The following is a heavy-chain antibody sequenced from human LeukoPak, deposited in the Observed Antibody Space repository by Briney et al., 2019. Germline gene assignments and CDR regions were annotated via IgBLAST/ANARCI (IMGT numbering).Heavy chain of an antibody. CDR2: INPNSGGT. J-gene: IGHJ4*02. D-gene: IGHD3-22*01. CDR1: GYAFTGYY. CDR3: VRDRPSYYDSSVYYRENFDF. V-gene: IGHV1-2*02. Sequence: ASVKVSCKASGYAFTGYYLHWVRQAPGQGLEWMGWINPNSGGTNYAQKFQGRVTMTRDTSISTAYMELSRLRSDDTAAYYCVRDRPSYYDSSVYYRENFDFWGQGTLVTVSS.